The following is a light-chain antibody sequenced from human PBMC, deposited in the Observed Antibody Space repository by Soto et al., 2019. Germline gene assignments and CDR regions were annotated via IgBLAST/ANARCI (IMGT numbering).Light chain of an antibody. V-gene: IGLV2-14*01. CDR1: SSGVGAYNF. J-gene: IGLJ1*01. CDR2: DVN. Sequence: QSALTQPASVSGSPGQSISISCTGTSSGVGAYNFVSWYQQYPDKAPKLVIFDVNNRPSGVSNRFSGSKSGNTASLTISGLRAEDEADYYCTSYTSISTYVFGTGTKLTVL. CDR3: TSYTSISTYV.